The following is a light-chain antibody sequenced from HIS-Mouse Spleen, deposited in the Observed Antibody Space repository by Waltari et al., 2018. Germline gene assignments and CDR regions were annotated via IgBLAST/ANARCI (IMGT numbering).Light chain of an antibody. J-gene: IGLJ3*02. CDR1: SSDVGSYTL. V-gene: IGLV2-23*01. CDR2: AGS. CDR3: CSYAGSSTYWV. Sequence: QSAPTQPASVSGSPGQSITISCTGPSSDVGSYTLFPWYQQHPGKAPKLMIYAGSKRPSGVSNRFSGSKSGNTASLTISGLQAEDEADYYCCSYAGSSTYWVFGGGTKLTVL.